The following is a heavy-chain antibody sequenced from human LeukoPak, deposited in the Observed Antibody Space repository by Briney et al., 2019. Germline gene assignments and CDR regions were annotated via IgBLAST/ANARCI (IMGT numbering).Heavy chain of an antibody. CDR3: VREIPSSFWFDP. CDR1: GGTFSSYA. Sequence: GASVKVSCKASGGTFSSYAISWVRQAPGQGLEWMGGIIPIFGTANYAQKFQGRVTMTRDTSTSTVYMELSSLRSEDTAVYYCVREIPSSFWFDPWGQGTLVTVSS. J-gene: IGHJ5*02. D-gene: IGHD3-16*02. CDR2: IIPIFGTA. V-gene: IGHV1-69*05.